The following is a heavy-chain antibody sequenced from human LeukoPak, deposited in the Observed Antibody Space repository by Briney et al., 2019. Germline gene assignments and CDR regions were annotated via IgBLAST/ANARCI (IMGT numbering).Heavy chain of an antibody. D-gene: IGHD6-6*01. V-gene: IGHV7-4-1*02. Sequence: ASVKVSCKASGYTFTSYAMNWVRQAPGQGLEWMGWINTNTGNPTYAQGFTGRFVFSLDTSVSTAYLQISSLKAEDTAVYYCAGSERPIAAYYYYCMDVWGQGTTVTVSS. J-gene: IGHJ6*02. CDR1: GYTFTSYA. CDR3: AGSERPIAAYYYYCMDV. CDR2: INTNTGNP.